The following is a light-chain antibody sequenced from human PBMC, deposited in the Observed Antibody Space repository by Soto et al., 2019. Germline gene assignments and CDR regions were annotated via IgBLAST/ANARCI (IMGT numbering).Light chain of an antibody. CDR2: DVS. J-gene: IGLJ1*01. CDR1: SSDVGGYTY. CDR3: TSYTSSSTPYV. V-gene: IGLV2-14*01. Sequence: QSALTQPASVSGSPGQSITISCAGTSSDVGGYTYVSCYQQHPGKAPKPMIYDVSNRPSGVSNRFSGSKSGNTASLTISGLQAEDEADYYCTSYTSSSTPYVFGGGTKLTVL.